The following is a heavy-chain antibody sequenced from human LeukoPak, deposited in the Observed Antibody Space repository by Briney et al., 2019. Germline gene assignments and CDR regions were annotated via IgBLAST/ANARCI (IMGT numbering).Heavy chain of an antibody. CDR2: IWSDGSNK. J-gene: IGHJ4*02. CDR3: ARGSLTTPDY. D-gene: IGHD1/OR15-1a*01. V-gene: IGHV3-33*01. Sequence: GGSLRLSCAASGFTFSNFGLHWVRQAPGKGLEWVAIIWSDGSNKYYADSVKGRVTISRDNSKNMLYLQMNSLRAEDTAVYYCARGSLTTPDYWGQGTLVTVSS. CDR1: GFTFSNFG.